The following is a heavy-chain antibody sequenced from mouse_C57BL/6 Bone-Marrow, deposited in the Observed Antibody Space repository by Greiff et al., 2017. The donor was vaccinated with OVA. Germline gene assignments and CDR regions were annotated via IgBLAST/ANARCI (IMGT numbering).Heavy chain of an antibody. Sequence: LVESGPELVKPGASVKISCKASGYAFSSSWMNWVKQRPGQGLEWIGRIYPGDGDTNYNGKFKGKATLTADKSSSTAYMQLSSLTSEDSAVYFCARDPYGSSSHWYFDVWGTGTTVTVSS. CDR1: GYAFSSSW. J-gene: IGHJ1*03. V-gene: IGHV1-82*01. D-gene: IGHD1-1*01. CDR2: IYPGDGDT. CDR3: ARDPYGSSSHWYFDV.